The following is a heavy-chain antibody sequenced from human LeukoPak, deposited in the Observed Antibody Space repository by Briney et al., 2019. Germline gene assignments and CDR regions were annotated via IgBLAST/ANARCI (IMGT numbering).Heavy chain of an antibody. Sequence: SETLSLTCTVSGGSISSYYWSWIRQPPGKGLEWIGYIYYSGSTNYNPSLKSRVTISVDTSKNQFSLKLSSVTAADTAVYYCARGGSSGSYPSEIDYWGQGTLVAVSS. CDR1: GGSISSYY. J-gene: IGHJ4*02. D-gene: IGHD1-26*01. CDR2: IYYSGST. CDR3: ARGGSSGSYPSEIDY. V-gene: IGHV4-59*01.